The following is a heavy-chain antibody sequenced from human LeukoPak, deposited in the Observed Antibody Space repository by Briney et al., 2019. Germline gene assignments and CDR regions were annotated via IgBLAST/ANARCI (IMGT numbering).Heavy chain of an antibody. CDR1: GGSISSSMYY. D-gene: IGHD6-13*01. V-gene: IGHV4-39*01. Sequence: SETLSLTCTVSGGSISSSMYYWGWCRQPPGNGLGWIGSIYYSGSTYHNPSLKSRVTISVDTSKNQFSLKLSSVTAADTAVYYCAKSAAAGVFDYWGQGTLVTVSS. CDR2: IYYSGST. J-gene: IGHJ4*02. CDR3: AKSAAAGVFDY.